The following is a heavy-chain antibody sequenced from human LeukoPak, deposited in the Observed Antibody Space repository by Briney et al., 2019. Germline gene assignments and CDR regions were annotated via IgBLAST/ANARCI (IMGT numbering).Heavy chain of an antibody. CDR3: ATGYGPMVQGVIIYY. CDR2: FDPEDGET. V-gene: IGHV1-24*01. CDR1: GYTLTELS. D-gene: IGHD3-10*01. Sequence: ASVKVSCKFSGYTLTELSMHWVRQAPGKGLEWMGGFDPEDGETIYAQKFQGRVTMTEDTSTDTAYMELSSLRSEDTAVYYCATGYGPMVQGVIIYYWGQGTLVTISS. J-gene: IGHJ4*02.